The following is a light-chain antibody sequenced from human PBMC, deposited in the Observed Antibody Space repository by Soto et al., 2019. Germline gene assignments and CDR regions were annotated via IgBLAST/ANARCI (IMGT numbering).Light chain of an antibody. CDR1: QSVSSSY. CDR2: GAS. V-gene: IGKV3-20*01. Sequence: EIVLTQSPGTLSLSPGERATLSCRASQSVSSSYLAWYQQKPGQAPRLLIYGASSRATGIPGRFSGSGSGTDFTLTISRLETEDFAVYYGHYYGSPPRPFGEGTKVEIK. CDR3: HYYGSPPRP. J-gene: IGKJ4*02.